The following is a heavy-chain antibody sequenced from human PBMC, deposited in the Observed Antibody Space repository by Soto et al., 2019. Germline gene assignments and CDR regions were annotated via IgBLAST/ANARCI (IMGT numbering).Heavy chain of an antibody. J-gene: IGHJ5*02. CDR2: IWYDGSNK. Sequence: GGSLRLSCAASGFTFSSYGMHWVRQAPGKGLEWVAVIWYDGSNKYYADSVKGRFTISRDNSKNTLYLQMNSLRAEDTAVYYCAREGVTATAFFDPWGQGTLVTVSS. CDR3: AREGVTATAFFDP. V-gene: IGHV3-33*01. D-gene: IGHD5-18*01. CDR1: GFTFSSYG.